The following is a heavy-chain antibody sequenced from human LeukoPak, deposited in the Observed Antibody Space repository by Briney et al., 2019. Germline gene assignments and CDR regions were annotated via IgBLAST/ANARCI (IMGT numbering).Heavy chain of an antibody. V-gene: IGHV1-69*04. J-gene: IGHJ3*02. CDR3: VSPIVVVPAAIAAFDI. CDR2: IIPILGIA. Sequence: SVKVSCKASGGTFSSYAISWVRQAPGQGLEWMGRIIPILGIANYAQKFQGRVTITADKSTSTAYMELSSLRSEDTAVYYCVSPIVVVPAAIAAFDIWGQGTMVTVSS. D-gene: IGHD2-2*01. CDR1: GGTFSSYA.